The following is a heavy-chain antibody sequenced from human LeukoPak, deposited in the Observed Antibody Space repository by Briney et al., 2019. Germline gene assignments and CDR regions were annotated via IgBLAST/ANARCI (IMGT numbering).Heavy chain of an antibody. V-gene: IGHV3-7*03. J-gene: IGHJ4*02. D-gene: IGHD2-21*01. Sequence: GGSLRLSCAASGFSFSTHWMSWFRQAPGKGLEWVALIKQDGSVIHYVDSVKGRFTISRDSPKNTLFLQMNSLRAEDTAVYFCAKRGVVIRVILVGFHREAYYFDSWGQGALVIVSS. CDR2: IKQDGSVI. CDR3: AKRGVVIRVILVGFHREAYYFDS. CDR1: GFSFSTHW.